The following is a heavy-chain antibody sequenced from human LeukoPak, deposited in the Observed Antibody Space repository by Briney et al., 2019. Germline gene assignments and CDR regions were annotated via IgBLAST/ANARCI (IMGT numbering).Heavy chain of an antibody. D-gene: IGHD6-13*01. V-gene: IGHV4-39*07. CDR2: IYYSGST. J-gene: IGHJ4*02. Sequence: SETLSLTCTVSGGSISSSSYYWGWIRQPPGKGLEWIGSIYYSGSTYYNPSLTGRVTISVDTSKNQFSLRLASVTAADTATYYCARLSRGAGAAKTFDYWGQGILVTVSS. CDR3: ARLSRGAGAAKTFDY. CDR1: GGSISSSSYY.